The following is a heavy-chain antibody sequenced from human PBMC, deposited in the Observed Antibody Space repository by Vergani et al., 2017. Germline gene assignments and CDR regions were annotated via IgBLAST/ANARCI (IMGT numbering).Heavy chain of an antibody. CDR3: AGATGYSSSWYVYYYYGMDV. D-gene: IGHD6-13*01. V-gene: IGHV1-3*01. Sequence: QVQLVQSGAEVKKPGASVKVSCKASGYTFTSYAMHWVRQAPGQRLEWMGWINAGNGNTNYAQKFQERVTITRDMSTSTAYMELSSLRSEDTAVYYCAGATGYSSSWYVYYYYGMDVWGQGTTVTVSS. J-gene: IGHJ6*02. CDR2: INAGNGNT. CDR1: GYTFTSYA.